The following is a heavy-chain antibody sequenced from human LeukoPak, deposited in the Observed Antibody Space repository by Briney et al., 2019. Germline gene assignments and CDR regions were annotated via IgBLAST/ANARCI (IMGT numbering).Heavy chain of an antibody. D-gene: IGHD2-2*02. CDR1: GYTFTSYY. CDR3: ARDQDCSSTSCYTDPSLDY. CDR2: IIPIFGTA. Sequence: ASVKVSCKASGYTFTSYYMHWVRQAPGQGLEWMGGIIPIFGTANYAQKFQGRVTITADESTSTAYMELSSLRSEDTAVYYCARDQDCSSTSCYTDPSLDYWGQGTLVTVSS. J-gene: IGHJ4*02. V-gene: IGHV1-69*13.